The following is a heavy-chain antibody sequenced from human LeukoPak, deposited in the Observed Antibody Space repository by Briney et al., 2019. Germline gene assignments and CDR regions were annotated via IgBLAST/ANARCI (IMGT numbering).Heavy chain of an antibody. Sequence: SETLSLTCTVSGGSISSGDYYWSWIRQPPGKGLEWIGYIYYSGSTYYNPSLKSRVTISVDTSKNQFSLKLSSVTAADTAVYYCARESIAAAGTGFDYWGQGTLVTVSS. CDR3: ARESIAAAGTGFDY. V-gene: IGHV4-30-4*02. D-gene: IGHD6-13*01. J-gene: IGHJ4*02. CDR1: GGSISSGDYY. CDR2: IYYSGST.